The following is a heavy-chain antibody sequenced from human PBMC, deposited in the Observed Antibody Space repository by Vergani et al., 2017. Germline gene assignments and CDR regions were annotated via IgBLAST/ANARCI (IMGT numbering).Heavy chain of an antibody. J-gene: IGHJ4*02. CDR1: GFTFSSYS. Sequence: EVQLVESGGGLVKPGGSLRLSCAASGFTFSSYSMNWVRQAPGKGLEWVSSISSSSSYIYYADSVKGRFTISRDNAKNSLYLQMNSLRAEATAVSYCAALSCLDYWGQGTLVTVSS. CDR3: AALSCLDY. CDR2: ISSSSSYI. V-gene: IGHV3-21*01.